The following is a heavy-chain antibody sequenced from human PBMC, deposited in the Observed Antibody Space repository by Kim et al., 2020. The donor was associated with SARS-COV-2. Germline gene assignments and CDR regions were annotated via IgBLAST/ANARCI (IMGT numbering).Heavy chain of an antibody. V-gene: IGHV4-59*01. CDR2: IYYSGST. J-gene: IGHJ2*01. CDR3: ARDSSRGYDYWYFDL. Sequence: SETLSLTCTVSGGSISSYYWSWIRQPPGKGLEWIGSIYYSGSTKYSPSLKGRVSMSVDTSKNQFSLNLSSVTAADTAVYYCARDSSRGYDYWYFDLWGRG. D-gene: IGHD5-12*01. CDR1: GGSISSYY.